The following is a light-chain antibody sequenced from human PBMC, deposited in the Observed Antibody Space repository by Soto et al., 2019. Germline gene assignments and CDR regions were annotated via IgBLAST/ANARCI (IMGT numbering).Light chain of an antibody. CDR3: SSYTNTSTLV. J-gene: IGLJ1*01. Sequence: QSVLTQPAYVSGSPGQSITISCAGTSSDLGAYKYVSWYQQHPDKAPKLILYEVSRRPSGVSNRFSGSKSGNTASLTISGLLAEDEADYSCSSYTNTSTLVFGTGTKVTVL. CDR2: EVS. V-gene: IGLV2-14*03. CDR1: SSDLGAYKY.